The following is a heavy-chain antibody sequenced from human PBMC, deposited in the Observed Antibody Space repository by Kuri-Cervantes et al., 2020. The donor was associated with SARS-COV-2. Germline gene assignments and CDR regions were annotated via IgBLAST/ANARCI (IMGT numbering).Heavy chain of an antibody. CDR3: ARGGNIAAAGTFYYYYMDV. D-gene: IGHD6-13*01. CDR2: IYTSGST. CDR1: GYSISSGYY. Sequence: SETLSLTCTVSGYSISSGYYWGWIRQPAGKGLEWIGRIYTSGSTNYNPSLKSRVTMSVDTSKNQFSLKLSSVTAADTAVYYCARGGNIAAAGTFYYYYMDVWGKGTTVTVSS. V-gene: IGHV4-4*07. J-gene: IGHJ6*03.